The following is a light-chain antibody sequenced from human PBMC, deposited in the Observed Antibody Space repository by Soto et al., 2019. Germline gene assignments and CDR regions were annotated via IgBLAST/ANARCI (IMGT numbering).Light chain of an antibody. CDR1: SSDVGGYNY. V-gene: IGLV2-14*03. Sequence: QSVLTQPASVSGSPGQSITISCTGTSSDVGGYNYVSWYQQHPGKAPKLMIYDVSDRPSGVSNRFSASKSGNTASLTISGLQAVDEADYYCCSYTSSSTPWVFGPRTKVTVL. J-gene: IGLJ1*01. CDR2: DVS. CDR3: CSYTSSSTPWV.